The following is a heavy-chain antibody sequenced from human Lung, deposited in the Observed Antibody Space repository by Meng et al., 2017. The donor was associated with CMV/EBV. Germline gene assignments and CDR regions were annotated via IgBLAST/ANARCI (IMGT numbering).Heavy chain of an antibody. J-gene: IGHJ4*02. D-gene: IGHD2-15*01. CDR1: GGTFNNCA. V-gene: IGHV1-69*05. CDR3: ATSHCSGGGCFYLDS. CDR2: FITTFGTP. Sequence: SXXVSXKAFGGTFNNCAFSWVRQAPGQGLEWIGGFITTFGTPNYAQKFQGRVTMTRNTSISTAYMELSSLRSEDTATYYCATSHCSGGGCFYLDSWGQGXLVTVSS.